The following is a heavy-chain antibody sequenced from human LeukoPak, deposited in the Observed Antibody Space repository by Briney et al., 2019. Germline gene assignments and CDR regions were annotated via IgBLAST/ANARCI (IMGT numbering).Heavy chain of an antibody. CDR2: IKSKSDGGTT. CDR1: TFTFSNAW. J-gene: IGHJ3*02. Sequence: GGSLRLSCAASTFTFSNAWMSWVRQAAGKGLEWVGRIKSKSDGGTTDYAAPVKGRFTISRDDSKNTLYLQMNSLKTEDTAVYYCTTAPRGYCSGGSCSYAFDIWGQGTMVTVPS. V-gene: IGHV3-15*01. CDR3: TTAPRGYCSGGSCSYAFDI. D-gene: IGHD2-15*01.